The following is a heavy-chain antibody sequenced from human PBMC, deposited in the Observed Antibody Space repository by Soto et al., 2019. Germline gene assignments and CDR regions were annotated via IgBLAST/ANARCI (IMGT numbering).Heavy chain of an antibody. D-gene: IGHD4-17*01. CDR2: IYHSENT. CDR3: ISRTVTTFNAFDI. Sequence: QLQLLESGPGLVKPSETLSLTCTVSGGSISSSSYYWGWIRQPPGKGLEWIGSIYHSENTYYNPSLKSRVTISLDTSNNQFSLKLSSVTAADTAVYYCISRTVTTFNAFDIWGQGTMVTVSS. J-gene: IGHJ3*02. V-gene: IGHV4-39*01. CDR1: GGSISSSSYY.